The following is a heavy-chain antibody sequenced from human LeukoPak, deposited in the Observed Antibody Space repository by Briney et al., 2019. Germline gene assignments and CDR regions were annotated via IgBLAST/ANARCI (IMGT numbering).Heavy chain of an antibody. D-gene: IGHD4-17*01. Sequence: KPSETLSLTCTVSGGSISGYYWGWIRQPPGKGLEWVGYIYYSGTSNYNRSLRSRVTISVDTSKNQFSLKLSSVTAADTAVYYCARRYGDYTIDYWGQGTLVTVSS. CDR1: GGSISGYY. CDR3: ARRYGDYTIDY. V-gene: IGHV4-59*08. CDR2: IYYSGTS. J-gene: IGHJ4*02.